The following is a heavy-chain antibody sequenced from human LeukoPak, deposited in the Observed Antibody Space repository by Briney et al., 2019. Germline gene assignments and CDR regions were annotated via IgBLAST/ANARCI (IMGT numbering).Heavy chain of an antibody. Sequence: SETLSLTCAVYGGSFSGYYWSWIRQPPGKGLEWIGEINHSGSTNYNPSLKSRVTISVDTSKNQFSLKLSSVTAADAAVYYCARGTRRLQPPRWFDPWGQGTLVTVSS. CDR2: INHSGST. V-gene: IGHV4-34*01. D-gene: IGHD5-24*01. CDR1: GGSFSGYY. J-gene: IGHJ5*02. CDR3: ARGTRRLQPPRWFDP.